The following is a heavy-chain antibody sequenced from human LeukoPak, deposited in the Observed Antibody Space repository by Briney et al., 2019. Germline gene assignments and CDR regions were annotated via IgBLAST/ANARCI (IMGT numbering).Heavy chain of an antibody. CDR1: GFTFSSYG. CDR3: ARQRITKQNWFDP. V-gene: IGHV3-33*01. D-gene: IGHD3-10*01. J-gene: IGHJ5*02. CDR2: IWYDGSNK. Sequence: GRSLRLSCAASGFTFSSYGMHWVRQAPGKGLEWVAVIWYDGSNKYYADSVKGRFTISRDNSKNTLYLQMNSLRAEDTAVYYCARQRITKQNWFDPWGQGTLVTVSS.